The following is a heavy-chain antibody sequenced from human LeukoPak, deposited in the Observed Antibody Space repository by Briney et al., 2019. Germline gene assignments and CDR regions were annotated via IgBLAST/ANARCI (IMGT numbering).Heavy chain of an antibody. CDR2: IGVSGGTT. Sequence: GGSLRLSCAASGFTFSSYGMHWVRQAPGKGLEWVSVIGVSGGTTYYADSVKGRFTISRDNSKNTLYLEINSLRAEDTAVYYCSPLGSGVDYWGQGTLVTVTS. CDR3: SPLGSGVDY. CDR1: GFTFSSYG. V-gene: IGHV3-23*01. D-gene: IGHD6-19*01. J-gene: IGHJ4*02.